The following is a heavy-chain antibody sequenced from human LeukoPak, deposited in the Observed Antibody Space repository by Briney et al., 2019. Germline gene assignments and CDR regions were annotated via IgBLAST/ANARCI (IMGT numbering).Heavy chain of an antibody. CDR1: GFTFSSYW. J-gene: IGHJ6*03. CDR2: INSDGSST. D-gene: IGHD4-11*01. V-gene: IGHV3-74*01. Sequence: GGSLRLSCAASGFTFSSYWMHWVRQAPGKGLVWVSRINSDGSSTSYADSVKGRFTISRDNAKNSLYLQMNSLRAEDTALYYCAREGNRFSNYFYYYYYYMDVWGKGTTVTVSS. CDR3: AREGNRFSNYFYYYYYYMDV.